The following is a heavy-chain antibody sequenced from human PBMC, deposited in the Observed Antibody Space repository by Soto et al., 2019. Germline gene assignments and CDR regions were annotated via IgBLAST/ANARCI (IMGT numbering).Heavy chain of an antibody. V-gene: IGHV1-18*01. CDR1: GYSFTTYG. CDR2: ISGYNGNT. CDR3: AREGPAPYYYYGMDV. Sequence: QVQLVQSRGEVKKPGASVKVSCKTSGYSFTTYGISWVRLAPGQGLEWMGWISGYNGNTNYAQKLKGRLTMTTDTSTSTAYMELRSLTSDDTAVYYCAREGPAPYYYYGMDVWGQGSTVTVSS. J-gene: IGHJ6*02.